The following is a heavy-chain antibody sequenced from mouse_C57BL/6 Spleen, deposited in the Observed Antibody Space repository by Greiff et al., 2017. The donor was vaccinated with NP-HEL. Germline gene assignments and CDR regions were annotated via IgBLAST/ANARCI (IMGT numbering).Heavy chain of an antibody. D-gene: IGHD1-1*01. Sequence: EVNVVESGEGLVKPGGSLKLSCAASGFTFSSYAMSWVRQTPEKRLEWVAYISSGGDYIYYADTVKGRFTISRDNARNTLYLQMSSLKSEDTAMYYCTRASYYYGSSFDYWGQGTTLTVSS. CDR1: GFTFSSYA. V-gene: IGHV5-9-1*02. CDR2: ISSGGDYI. J-gene: IGHJ2*01. CDR3: TRASYYYGSSFDY.